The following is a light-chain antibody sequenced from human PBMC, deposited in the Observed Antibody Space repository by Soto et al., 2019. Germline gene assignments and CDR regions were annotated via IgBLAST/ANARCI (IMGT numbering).Light chain of an antibody. CDR1: QDISNY. J-gene: IGKJ5*01. CDR3: QHYNSFPIT. CDR2: DAS. V-gene: IGKV1-33*01. Sequence: DIQISQSPSSLSASVGYRFTITCQASQDISNYLNWYQQKPGKAPKLLIYDASNLETGVPSRFSGSGSGTDFTFTINSLQPEDIGTYYCQHYNSFPITFGQGTRLEIK.